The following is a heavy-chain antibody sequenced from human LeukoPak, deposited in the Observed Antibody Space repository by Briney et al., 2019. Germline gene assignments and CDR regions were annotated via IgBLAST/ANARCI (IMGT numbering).Heavy chain of an antibody. Sequence: SETLSLTCAVSGYSISSGYYWGWIRQPPGKGLEWIGSIYHSGSTYYNPSPKSRVTISVDTSKNQFSLKLSSVTAADTAVYYCASGYCSSTSCSAGMDVWGKGTTVTVSS. D-gene: IGHD2-2*01. J-gene: IGHJ6*04. CDR1: GYSISSGYY. V-gene: IGHV4-38-2*01. CDR3: ASGYCSSTSCSAGMDV. CDR2: IYHSGST.